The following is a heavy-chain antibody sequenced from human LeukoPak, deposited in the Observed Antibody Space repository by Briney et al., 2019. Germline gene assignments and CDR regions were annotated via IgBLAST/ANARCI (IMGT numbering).Heavy chain of an antibody. CDR2: ISSSSSDM. CDR3: ARARGSHNAFDI. D-gene: IGHD3-16*01. Sequence: GGSLRLPCEASGFTFSSYSMNWVRQAPGRGLEWVSSISSSSSDMYYADSGQGRFTISRDNAKNPLYLQMNSLRAEDTAIYYCARARGSHNAFDIWGQGTMVTVSS. CDR1: GFTFSSYS. V-gene: IGHV3-21*01. J-gene: IGHJ3*02.